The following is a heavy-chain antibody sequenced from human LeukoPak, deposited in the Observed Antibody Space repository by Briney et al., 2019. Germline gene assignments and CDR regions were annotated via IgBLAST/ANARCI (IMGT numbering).Heavy chain of an antibody. CDR2: INPNSGGT. J-gene: IGHJ4*02. CDR3: AREWELRWGY. D-gene: IGHD1-26*01. Sequence: ASVKVSCKASGYTFTSYGISWVRQAPGQGLEWMGWINPNSGGTNYAQKFQGRVTMTRDTSISTAYMELSRLRSDDTAVYYCAREWELRWGYWGQGTLVTVSS. CDR1: GYTFTSYG. V-gene: IGHV1-2*02.